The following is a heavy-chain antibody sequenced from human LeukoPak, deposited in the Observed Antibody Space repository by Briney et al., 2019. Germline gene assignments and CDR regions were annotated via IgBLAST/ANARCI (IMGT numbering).Heavy chain of an antibody. D-gene: IGHD5-12*01. Sequence: SETLSLTCTVSGGSISSSSYYWGWIRQPPGKGLEWIGSIYYSGSTYYNPSLKRRVTISVDTSKNQVSLKLRSVTAADTAVYYCARTTEGYAGGPGYSYYYYMDVWGKGTTVTISS. J-gene: IGHJ6*03. CDR1: GGSISSSSYY. V-gene: IGHV4-39*07. CDR3: ARTTEGYAGGPGYSYYYYMDV. CDR2: IYYSGST.